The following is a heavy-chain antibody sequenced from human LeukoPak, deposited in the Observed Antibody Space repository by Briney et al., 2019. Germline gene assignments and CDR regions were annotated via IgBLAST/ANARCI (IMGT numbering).Heavy chain of an antibody. J-gene: IGHJ4*02. Sequence: PSETLSLTCTVSGGSISSYYWSWIRQPAGKGLEWIGRIYTSGSTNYNPSLKSRVTMSVDTSKNQFSLKLSSVTAADTAVYYCARDRYYYDSSGYSQLDYWGQGTLVTVSS. V-gene: IGHV4-4*07. CDR2: IYTSGST. CDR1: GGSISSYY. CDR3: ARDRYYYDSSGYSQLDY. D-gene: IGHD3-22*01.